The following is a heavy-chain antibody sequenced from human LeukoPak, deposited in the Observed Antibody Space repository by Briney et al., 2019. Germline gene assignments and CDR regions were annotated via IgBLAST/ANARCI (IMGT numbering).Heavy chain of an antibody. Sequence: GGSLRLSCSASGFTFSSYAMHWVRQAPGKGLECVSALTGDGGRTYYADSVKGRFTISRDNSKNTLYLQMSSLRVEDTAVYYCVKDPFYGGNPLYYFDYWGQGTLVAVSS. CDR1: GFTFSSYA. CDR2: LTGDGGRT. CDR3: VKDPFYGGNPLYYFDY. D-gene: IGHD4-23*01. V-gene: IGHV3-64D*06. J-gene: IGHJ4*02.